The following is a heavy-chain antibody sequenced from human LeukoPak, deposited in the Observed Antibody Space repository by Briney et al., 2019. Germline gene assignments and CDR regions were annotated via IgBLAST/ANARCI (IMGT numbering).Heavy chain of an antibody. D-gene: IGHD1-26*01. Sequence: LSLTCTVSGGSISSGGYYWSWIRQAPGKGLEWVSYISSSGSTIYYADSVKGRFTISRDNAKNSLYLQMNSLRAEDTAVYYCARDGMDYYYYGMDVWGQGTTVTVSS. J-gene: IGHJ6*02. CDR2: ISSSGSTI. CDR3: ARDGMDYYYYGMDV. V-gene: IGHV3-11*01. CDR1: GGSISSGGYY.